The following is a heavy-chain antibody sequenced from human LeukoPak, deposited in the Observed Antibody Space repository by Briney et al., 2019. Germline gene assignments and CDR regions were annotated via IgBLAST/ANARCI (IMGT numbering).Heavy chain of an antibody. CDR3: LQWFPESAMDA. J-gene: IGHJ6*02. CDR2: INHSGGT. CDR1: GGSFSVYY. D-gene: IGHD3-10*01. Sequence: SETLSLTCAVYGGSFSVYYWGWIRQAPGKGLEWIGEINHSGGTNYNPSLESRVIISVDTSRKQFNLRLNPVTAADTAVYYCLQWFPESAMDAWGQGTTVTVSS. V-gene: IGHV4-34*01.